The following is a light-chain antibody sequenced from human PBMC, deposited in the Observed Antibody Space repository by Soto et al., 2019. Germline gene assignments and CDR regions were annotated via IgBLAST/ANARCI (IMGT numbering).Light chain of an antibody. CDR3: QQYGSPVT. CDR2: GAS. V-gene: IGKV3-20*01. J-gene: IGKJ4*01. CDR1: QSVSSSY. Sequence: EIVLTQSPGTLSLSPGERATLSCRASQSVSSSYLAWYQQKPGQAPRLLIYGASSRATGIPDRFSGSGSGTEFTLTISRLEPEDFAVYYCQQYGSPVTFGGGTKVEIK.